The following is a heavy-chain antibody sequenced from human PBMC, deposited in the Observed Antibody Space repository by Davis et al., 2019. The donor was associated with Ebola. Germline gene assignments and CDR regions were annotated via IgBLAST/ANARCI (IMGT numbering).Heavy chain of an antibody. D-gene: IGHD1-26*01. V-gene: IGHV6-1*01. CDR3: VRGWGRTGMGV. J-gene: IGHJ6*02. CDR2: TYYSSKWFH. CDR1: GDSVSSGSTA. Sequence: HSQTLSLTCAISGDSVSSGSTAWNWIRQSPLRGLEWLGRTYYSSKWFHDYAVSVNGRITINPDTSKNQFSLQLSSVTPEDTAVYYCVRGWGRTGMGVWGQGTTVIVSS.